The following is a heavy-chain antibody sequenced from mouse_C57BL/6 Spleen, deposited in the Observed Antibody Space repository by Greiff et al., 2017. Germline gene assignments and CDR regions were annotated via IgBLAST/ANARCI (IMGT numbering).Heavy chain of an antibody. V-gene: IGHV1-82*01. CDR1: GYAFSSSW. J-gene: IGHJ2*01. CDR3: ARDDYYGFDY. CDR2: IYPGDGDT. D-gene: IGHD1-1*01. Sequence: VKLMESGSELVKPGASVKISCKASGYAFSSSWMNWVKQRPGKGLEWIGRIYPGDGDTNYNGKFKGKATLTADKSSSTAYMQLSSLTSEDSAVYFCARDDYYGFDYWGQGTTLTVSS.